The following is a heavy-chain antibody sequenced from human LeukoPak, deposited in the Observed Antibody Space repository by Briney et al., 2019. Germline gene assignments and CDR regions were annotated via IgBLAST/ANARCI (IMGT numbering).Heavy chain of an antibody. J-gene: IGHJ6*03. CDR3: ARVGRGAAAVSPYYYYYMDV. V-gene: IGHV3-21*01. D-gene: IGHD6-13*01. Sequence: GGSLRLSCAASGFTFSSYSMNWVRQAPGKGLEWVSSISSSSSYIYYADSVKGRFTISRDNAKNSLYLQMNSLRAKDTAVYYCARVGRGAAAVSPYYYYYMDVWGKGTTVTVSS. CDR2: ISSSSSYI. CDR1: GFTFSSYS.